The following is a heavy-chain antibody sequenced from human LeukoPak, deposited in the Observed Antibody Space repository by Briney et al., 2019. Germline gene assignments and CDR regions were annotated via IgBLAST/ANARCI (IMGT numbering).Heavy chain of an antibody. Sequence: GGSLRLSCAASGFTFSSYWMSWVRQAPGKGLEWVANIKQDGSEKYYVDSVKGRFTISRDNAKNSLYLQMNSLRAEDTAVYYCARYYDILTGNAKFDYWGQGTLVTVSS. J-gene: IGHJ4*02. CDR3: ARYYDILTGNAKFDY. V-gene: IGHV3-7*01. CDR2: IKQDGSEK. CDR1: GFTFSSYW. D-gene: IGHD3-9*01.